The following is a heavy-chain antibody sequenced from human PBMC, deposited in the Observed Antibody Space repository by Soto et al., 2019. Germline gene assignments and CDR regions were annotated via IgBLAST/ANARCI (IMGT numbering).Heavy chain of an antibody. CDR1: GFNFGVFG. V-gene: IGHV3-30*03. J-gene: IGHJ4*02. Sequence: GGSLRLSCATSGFNFGVFGMHWVRQAPGKGLEWLSVLSYEGSEEYYADSVRGRFTISRDNSKSTLFLQMDSLRVEDTGVYYCALTRRSSLLEVAGPGFEYWGQGTLVTVS. CDR2: LSYEGSEE. CDR3: ALTRRSSLLEVAGPGFEY. D-gene: IGHD6-19*01.